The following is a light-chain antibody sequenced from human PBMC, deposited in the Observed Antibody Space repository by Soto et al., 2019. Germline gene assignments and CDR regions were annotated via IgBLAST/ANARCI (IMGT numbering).Light chain of an antibody. J-gene: IGKJ4*01. Sequence: EIVLTQSPVTLSLSPGERATLSCRASQSVRNYLAWYQQKPGQAPRLLIYDASNRATGIPARFSGGGSGTDFTLAIRSLEPEDAAVYYCQQRNALPLTFGGGTKVEIK. CDR3: QQRNALPLT. CDR1: QSVRNY. V-gene: IGKV3-11*01. CDR2: DAS.